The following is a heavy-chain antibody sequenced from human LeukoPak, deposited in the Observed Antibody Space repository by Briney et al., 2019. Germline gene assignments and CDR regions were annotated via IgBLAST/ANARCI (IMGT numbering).Heavy chain of an antibody. CDR2: ISSSSTYI. CDR3: VREISEPNPRGGFDI. D-gene: IGHD1-14*01. J-gene: IGHJ3*02. Sequence: PGGSLRLSCAASGFTFSDYYMSWIRQAPGKGLEWVSFISSSSTYIYYADSMKGRVTISRDNAKNSLYLQMNSLGADDTAIYYCVREISEPNPRGGFDIWGQGTMVTVSS. V-gene: IGHV3-11*06. CDR1: GFTFSDYY.